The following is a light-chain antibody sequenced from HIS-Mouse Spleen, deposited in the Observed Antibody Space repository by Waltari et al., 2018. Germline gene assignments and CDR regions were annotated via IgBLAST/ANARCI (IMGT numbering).Light chain of an antibody. Sequence: SSELTQDPAVSVALGQTVRITCQGDSLRSYYASWYQQKPGQAPVLVIYGKNNRPSGNPDRFSGSSSGNTASLTITGAQAEDEADYYCYSTDSSGNHRVFGGGTKLTVL. CDR3: YSTDSSGNHRV. J-gene: IGLJ2*01. CDR1: SLRSYY. V-gene: IGLV3-19*01. CDR2: GKN.